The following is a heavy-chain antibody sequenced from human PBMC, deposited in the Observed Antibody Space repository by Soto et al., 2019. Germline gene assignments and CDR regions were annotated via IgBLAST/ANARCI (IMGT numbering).Heavy chain of an antibody. Sequence: PSETLSLTCTVYGGSFSAYYWNWTRQPPGKGLEWIGEFSHSGSTNYSPSLKSRVTISLDTSKNQFSLSLRSVTAADTAVYYCARGREIFGAVTPFEYWGQGTHVTVSS. CDR3: ARGREIFGAVTPFEY. CDR1: GGSFSAYY. CDR2: FSHSGST. D-gene: IGHD3-3*01. J-gene: IGHJ4*02. V-gene: IGHV4-34*01.